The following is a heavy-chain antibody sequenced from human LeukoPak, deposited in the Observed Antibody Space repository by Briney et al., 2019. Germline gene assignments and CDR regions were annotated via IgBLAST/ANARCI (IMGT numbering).Heavy chain of an antibody. V-gene: IGHV4-59*01. Sequence: PSETLSLTCTVSGGSISSYYWSWLRQPPGKGLEWIGYIYYSGSTNYNPSLKSRVTISVDTSKNQFSLKLSSVTAADTAVYYCARIRCSGGSCYEDYWGQGTLVTVSS. D-gene: IGHD2-15*01. CDR3: ARIRCSGGSCYEDY. J-gene: IGHJ4*02. CDR2: IYYSGST. CDR1: GGSISSYY.